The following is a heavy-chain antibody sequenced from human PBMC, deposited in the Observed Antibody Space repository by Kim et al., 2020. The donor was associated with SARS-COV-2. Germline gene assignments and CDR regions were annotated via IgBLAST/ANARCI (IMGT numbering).Heavy chain of an antibody. Sequence: GGSLRLSCAASGFTFSSYAMHWVRQAPGKGLEWVAVISYDGSNKYYADSVKGRFTISRDNSKNTLYLQMNSLRAEDTAVYYCAREYCSSTSCQDYYYGMDVWGQGTTVTVSS. CDR2: ISYDGSNK. J-gene: IGHJ6*02. CDR1: GFTFSSYA. D-gene: IGHD2-2*01. CDR3: AREYCSSTSCQDYYYGMDV. V-gene: IGHV3-30-3*01.